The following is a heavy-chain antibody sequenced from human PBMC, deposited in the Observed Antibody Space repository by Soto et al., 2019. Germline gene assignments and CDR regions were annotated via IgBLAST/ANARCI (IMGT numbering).Heavy chain of an antibody. CDR3: ASRYLEYCTSATCSAPYDY. J-gene: IGHJ4*02. D-gene: IGHD2-2*01. V-gene: IGHV3-7*05. CDR2: IKQDGSEK. CDR1: GFTFSKGW. Sequence: GGSLRLSCVASGFTFSKGWMSWVRQAPGKGLDWVATIKQDGSEKYYVDSVKGRFTISRDDAKNSLFLQMNYLRAEDTAVYYCASRYLEYCTSATCSAPYDYWGQGTLVTVSS.